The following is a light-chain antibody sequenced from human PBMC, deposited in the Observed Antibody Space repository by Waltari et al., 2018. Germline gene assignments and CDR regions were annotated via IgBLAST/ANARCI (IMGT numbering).Light chain of an antibody. CDR3: SSYTISTTLEI. CDR1: SSDIGPNKF. Sequence: QSALTQPASVSGSPGPSITIPCTGTSSDIGPNKFLSWYQQHPGKAPKLIIYEVTNRPSGVSNRFSGSKSGNTASLTISGLQAEDEADYYCSSYTISTTLEIFGGGTKLTVL. V-gene: IGLV2-14*01. J-gene: IGLJ2*01. CDR2: EVT.